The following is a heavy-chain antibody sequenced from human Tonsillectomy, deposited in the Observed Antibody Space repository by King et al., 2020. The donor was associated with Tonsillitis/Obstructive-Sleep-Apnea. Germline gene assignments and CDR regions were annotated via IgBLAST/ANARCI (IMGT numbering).Heavy chain of an antibody. CDR2: ISWNSGSI. CDR3: AKDLSAGLLLVDAFNI. D-gene: IGHD2-15*01. V-gene: IGHV3-9*01. J-gene: IGHJ3*02. Sequence: VQLVESGGGLVQPGRSLRLSCAASGFTFDDYAMHWVRQAPGKGLEWVSGISWNSGSIGYADSVKGRFTISRDNAKNSLYLQMNSLRAEDTALYYCAKDLSAGLLLVDAFNIWGQGTMVSVSS. CDR1: GFTFDDYA.